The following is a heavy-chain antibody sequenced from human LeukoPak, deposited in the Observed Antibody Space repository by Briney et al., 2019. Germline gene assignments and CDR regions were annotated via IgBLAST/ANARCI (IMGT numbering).Heavy chain of an antibody. V-gene: IGHV3-30-3*01. CDR3: ARDYDSFDY. Sequence: PGGSLRLSCAASGFTFSSYAMHWVRQAPGKGLEWVAVISYDGSNKYYADSVKGRFTISSDNSKNTLYLQMNSLRAEDTAVYYCARDYDSFDYWGQGTLVTVSS. CDR1: GFTFSSYA. CDR2: ISYDGSNK. J-gene: IGHJ4*02. D-gene: IGHD5-12*01.